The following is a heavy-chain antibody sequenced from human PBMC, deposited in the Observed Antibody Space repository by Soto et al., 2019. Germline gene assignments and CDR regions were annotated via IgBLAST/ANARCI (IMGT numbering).Heavy chain of an antibody. J-gene: IGHJ4*02. Sequence: GESLKISCKGSGYSFTGYWISWVRQMPGKGLEWMGRIDPSDSYTNYSPSFQGHVTISAAKSISTAYLQWSSLKASDTAMYYCARQTYYYDPNANYQYYFDYWGQGTLVTVSS. CDR3: ARQTYYYDPNANYQYYFDY. D-gene: IGHD3-22*01. CDR2: IDPSDSYT. V-gene: IGHV5-10-1*01. CDR1: GYSFTGYW.